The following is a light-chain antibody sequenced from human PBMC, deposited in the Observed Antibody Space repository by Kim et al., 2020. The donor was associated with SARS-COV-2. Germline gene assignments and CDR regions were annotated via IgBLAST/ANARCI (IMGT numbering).Light chain of an antibody. CDR1: AEAVTSGYY. Sequence: PRGTVTLTRASSAEAVTSGYYPHWFQQKPGQAPRTLIYKTTKKHSWTPARFSGSLLGGKAALTLSGVQTEDEADYYCQLWHGDTWVFGGGTQLTVL. CDR3: QLWHGDTWV. J-gene: IGLJ3*02. CDR2: KTT. V-gene: IGLV7-43*01.